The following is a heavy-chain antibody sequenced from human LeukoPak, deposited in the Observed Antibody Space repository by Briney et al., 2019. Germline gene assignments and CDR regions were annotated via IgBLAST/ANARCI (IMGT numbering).Heavy chain of an antibody. J-gene: IGHJ5*02. CDR3: ARASYILRGYCSGGDCYDPRDWFDP. Sequence: ASVKVSCKASGYTFTAYAMNWVRQAPGQGLEWMGWINTNTGNPTYAQGFTGRFVFSLDTSVSTAYLQISSLKAEDTAVYYCARASYILRGYCSGGDCYDPRDWFDPWGQGTLVTASS. D-gene: IGHD2-15*01. CDR2: INTNTGNP. CDR1: GYTFTAYA. V-gene: IGHV7-4-1*02.